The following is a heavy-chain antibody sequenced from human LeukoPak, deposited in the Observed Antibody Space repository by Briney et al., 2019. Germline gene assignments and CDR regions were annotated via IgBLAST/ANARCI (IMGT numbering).Heavy chain of an antibody. V-gene: IGHV3-21*01. CDR1: GFNFSDYG. CDR2: ISSSSSYI. D-gene: IGHD6-6*01. Sequence: KTGGSLRLSCAASGFNFSDYGMNWVRQAPGKGLEWVSSISSSSSYIYYADSVKGRFTISRDNAKNSLYLQMNSLRAEDTAVYYCARDMEQLVGYWGQGTLVTVSS. CDR3: ARDMEQLVGY. J-gene: IGHJ4*02.